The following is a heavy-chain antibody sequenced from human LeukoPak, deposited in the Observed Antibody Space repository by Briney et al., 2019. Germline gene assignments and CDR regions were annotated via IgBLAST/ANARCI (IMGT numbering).Heavy chain of an antibody. CDR1: GGTFSSYA. J-gene: IGHJ4*02. V-gene: IGHV1-69*05. Sequence: ASVKVSCKASGGTFSSYAISWVRQAPGQGLEWMGGIIPIFGTANYAQKFQGRVTMTRDTSISTAYMELSRLRSDDTAVYYCARDLPYRDGYKLFDYWGQGTLVTVSS. CDR3: ARDLPYRDGYKLFDY. CDR2: IIPIFGTA. D-gene: IGHD5-24*01.